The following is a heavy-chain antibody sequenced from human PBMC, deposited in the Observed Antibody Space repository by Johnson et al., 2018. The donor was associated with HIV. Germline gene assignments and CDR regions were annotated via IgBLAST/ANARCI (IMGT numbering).Heavy chain of an antibody. V-gene: IGHV3-11*04. CDR1: GFTFSDYY. J-gene: IGHJ3*02. CDR2: ISSSGSTI. CDR3: ARQKLGGGWTLDDAFDI. D-gene: IGHD3-16*01. Sequence: QVQLVESGGGVVQPGRSLRLSCAASGFTFSDYYMSWIRQAPGKGLEWISYISSSGSTIYYADSVKGRFTISRDNSKNTLFLQMNSLRAEDTAVYYCARQKLGGGWTLDDAFDIWGQGTMVTVSS.